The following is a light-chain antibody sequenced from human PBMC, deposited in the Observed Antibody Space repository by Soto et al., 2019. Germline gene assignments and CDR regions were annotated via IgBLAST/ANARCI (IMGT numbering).Light chain of an antibody. Sequence: DIPMTQSPSTLSASVGDRVTITCRASQRISRYLAWYQQKPGEAPKLLIYDASSLQSGVPSRFSGSGSGTEFSLSITGLQPDDFATYYCQYYRGLSSFGPGTKVDIK. J-gene: IGKJ3*01. V-gene: IGKV1-5*01. CDR1: QRISRY. CDR3: QYYRGLSS. CDR2: DAS.